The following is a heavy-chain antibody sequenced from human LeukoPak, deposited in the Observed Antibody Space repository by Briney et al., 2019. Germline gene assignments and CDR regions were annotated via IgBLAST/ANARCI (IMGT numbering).Heavy chain of an antibody. CDR1: RYSLTGYY. V-gene: IGHV1-2*03. D-gene: IGHD3-9*01. CDR3: ARSPALLTQFDP. CDR2: INPNSGCT. J-gene: IGHJ5*02. Sequence: LVASVKDSCEHSRYSLTGYYVCGVSHAPQQGLEWMGWINPNSGCTNYAQKFQGRVSMTRDTSISTAFMELSRLRSDGTAVYYCARSPALLTQFDPWGQGTLVTVSS.